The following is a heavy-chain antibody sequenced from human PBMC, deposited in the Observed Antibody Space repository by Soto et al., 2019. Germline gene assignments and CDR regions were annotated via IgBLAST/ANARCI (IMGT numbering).Heavy chain of an antibody. D-gene: IGHD2-2*03. CDR1: RFTFRSYG. CDR2: IWYDGSSK. V-gene: IGHV3-33*01. CDR3: ARWIEFSAFDV. J-gene: IGHJ3*01. Sequence: QEQLVESGGGVVQPGRSLRLSCVASRFTFRSYGMYWVRQAPGKGLEWVATIWYDGSSKYYADSVKGRFIISRDNSNNTLYLQLNSLRVDDTAVYYCARWIEFSAFDVWGQGTLVTVSA.